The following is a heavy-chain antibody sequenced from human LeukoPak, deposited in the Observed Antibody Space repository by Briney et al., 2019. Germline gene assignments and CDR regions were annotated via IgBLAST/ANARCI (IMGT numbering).Heavy chain of an antibody. J-gene: IGHJ4*02. V-gene: IGHV4-4*02. CDR3: ARVGPGNWNYKVFNY. Sequence: SETLSLTCAVSGGSISSSNWWSWVRQPPGKGLEWIGEIYHSGSTNYDPSLKSRVTISVDKSKNQFSLKLSSVTAADTAVYYCARVGPGNWNYKVFNYWGQGTLVTVSS. CDR2: IYHSGST. CDR1: GGSISSSNW. D-gene: IGHD1-7*01.